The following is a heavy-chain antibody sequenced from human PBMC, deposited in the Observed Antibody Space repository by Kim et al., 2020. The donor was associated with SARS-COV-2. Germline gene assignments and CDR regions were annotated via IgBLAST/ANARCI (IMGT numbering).Heavy chain of an antibody. CDR2: ISSSSSYI. D-gene: IGHD3-16*01. CDR1: GFTFSSYS. J-gene: IGHJ4*02. CDR3: ARRAYYDDIWGSYLVDYFDY. Sequence: GGSLRLSCAASGFTFSSYSMNWVRQAPGKGLEWVSSISSSSSYIYYADSVKGRFTISRDNAKNSLYLQMNSLRAEDTAVYYCARRAYYDDIWGSYLVDYFDYWGQGTLVTVSS. V-gene: IGHV3-21*01.